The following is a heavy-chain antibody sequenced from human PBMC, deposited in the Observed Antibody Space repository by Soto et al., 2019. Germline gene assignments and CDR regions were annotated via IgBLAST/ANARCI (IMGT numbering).Heavy chain of an antibody. J-gene: IGHJ6*03. CDR1: GGTFSSYT. Sequence: SVKVSCKASGGTFSSYTISWVRQAPGQGLEWMGRIIPILGIANYAQKFQGRVTSTADKSTSTAYMELSSLRSEDTAVYYCARGPGSGKIGYYYYMDVWGKGTRV. CDR3: ARGPGSGKIGYYYYMDV. D-gene: IGHD3-10*01. V-gene: IGHV1-69*02. CDR2: IIPILGIA.